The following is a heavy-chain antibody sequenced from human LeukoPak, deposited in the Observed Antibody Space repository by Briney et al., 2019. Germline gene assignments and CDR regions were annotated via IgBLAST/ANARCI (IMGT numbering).Heavy chain of an antibody. CDR2: ISGSGGST. CDR1: GFTFSSYA. Sequence: GGSLRLSCAASGFTFSSYAMSWVRQAPGKGLEWVSAISGSGGSTYYADSVKGRFTISRDNSKNTLYLQMNSLRAEDTAVYYCAKDAYYDSSGYYSGNDAFDIWGQGTMVTVSS. V-gene: IGHV3-23*01. J-gene: IGHJ3*02. CDR3: AKDAYYDSSGYYSGNDAFDI. D-gene: IGHD3-22*01.